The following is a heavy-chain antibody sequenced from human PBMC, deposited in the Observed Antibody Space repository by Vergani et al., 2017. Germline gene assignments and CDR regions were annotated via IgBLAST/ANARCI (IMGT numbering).Heavy chain of an antibody. V-gene: IGHV6-1*01. CDR2: TYYRSKWYN. CDR3: ARGIVVVVAATPFVPSNWFDP. J-gene: IGHJ5*02. CDR1: GDSVSSNSAA. D-gene: IGHD2-15*01. Sequence: QVQLQQSGPGLVKPSQPLSLTCAISGDSVSSNSAAWNWIRQSPSRGLEWLGRTYYRSKWYNDYAVSVKSRITINPDTSKNQFSLQLNSVTPEDTAVYYCARGIVVVVAATPFVPSNWFDPWGQGTLVTVSS.